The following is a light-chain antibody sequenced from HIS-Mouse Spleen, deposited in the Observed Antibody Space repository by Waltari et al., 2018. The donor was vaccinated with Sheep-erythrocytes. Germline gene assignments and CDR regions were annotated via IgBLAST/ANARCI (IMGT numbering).Light chain of an antibody. V-gene: IGLV2-23*01. J-gene: IGLJ3*02. CDR1: SSDVGSYNL. Sequence: QSALTQPASVSGSPGQSITISCTGTSSDVGSYNLVSWYQQHPGKAPKLMIYEGSKRPSGVSNRCSGYKSGNTASLTISGLQAEDEADYYCCSYAGSSTPWVFGGGTKLTVL. CDR3: CSYAGSSTPWV. CDR2: EGS.